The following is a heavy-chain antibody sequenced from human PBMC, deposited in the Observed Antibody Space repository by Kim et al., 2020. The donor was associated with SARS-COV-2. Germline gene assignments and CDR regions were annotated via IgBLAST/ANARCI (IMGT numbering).Heavy chain of an antibody. CDR1: GFTFSSYS. Sequence: GGSLRLSCAASGFTFSSYSMNWVRQAPGKGLEWVSYISSSSSTIYYADSVKGRFTISRDNAKNSLYLQMNSLRDEDTAVYYCARDPLGGCGGDCYSDRFDPWGQGTLVTVSS. CDR2: ISSSSSTI. J-gene: IGHJ5*02. CDR3: ARDPLGGCGGDCYSDRFDP. V-gene: IGHV3-48*02. D-gene: IGHD2-21*02.